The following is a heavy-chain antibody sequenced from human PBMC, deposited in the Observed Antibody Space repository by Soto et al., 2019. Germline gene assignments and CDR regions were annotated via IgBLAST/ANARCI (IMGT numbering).Heavy chain of an antibody. CDR1: GGTFSSYA. V-gene: IGHV1-69*01. CDR3: AGDTQGITGTMFDY. Sequence: QVQLVQSGAEVKKPGSSVKVSCKASGGTFSSYAISWVRQAPGQGLEWMGGIIPIFGTTNYAEKFQGRVTIAADESTSTAYMELDSMRSEDTAVYYCAGDTQGITGTMFDYWGQGTLVTVSS. CDR2: IIPIFGTT. J-gene: IGHJ4*02. D-gene: IGHD1-20*01.